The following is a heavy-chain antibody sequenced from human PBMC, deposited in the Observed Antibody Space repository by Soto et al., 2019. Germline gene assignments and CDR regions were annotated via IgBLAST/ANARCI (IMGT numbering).Heavy chain of an antibody. CDR3: ARDQERYCTNGVCYDFDY. CDR1: GFTFSSYA. Sequence: GGSLRLSCAASGFTFSSYAMHWVRQAPGKGLEWVAVISYDGSNKYYADSVKGRFTISRDNSKNTLYLQMNSLRAEDTAVYYCARDQERYCTNGVCYDFDYWGQETLVTVSS. J-gene: IGHJ4*02. V-gene: IGHV3-30-3*01. CDR2: ISYDGSNK. D-gene: IGHD2-8*01.